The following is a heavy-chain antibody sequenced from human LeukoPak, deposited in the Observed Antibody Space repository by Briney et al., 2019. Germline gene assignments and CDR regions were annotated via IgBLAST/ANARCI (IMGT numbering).Heavy chain of an antibody. CDR2: ITSSSYI. Sequence: GGSLRLSCAASGFTFRSYSMNWVRQAPGKGLEWVSSITSSSYIYYADSVKGRFTISRDNAKNSLYLQMNSLRAEDTAVYYCARDFLRGSPDFFDYWGQGTLVTVSS. CDR1: GFTFRSYS. J-gene: IGHJ4*02. D-gene: IGHD3-16*01. V-gene: IGHV3-21*01. CDR3: ARDFLRGSPDFFDY.